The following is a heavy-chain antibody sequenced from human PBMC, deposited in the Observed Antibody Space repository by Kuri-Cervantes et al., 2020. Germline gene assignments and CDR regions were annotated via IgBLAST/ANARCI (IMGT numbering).Heavy chain of an antibody. CDR1: GFTFSSYS. CDR3: ARVGGYSYGSGYYYYGMDV. Sequence: GGSLRLSCAASGFTFSSYSMNWVRQAPGKGLEWVSYISSSSSTIYYADSVKGRFTISRDNAKNSLYLQMNSLRDEDTAVYYCARVGGYSYGSGYYYYGMDVWGQGTTVTVSS. V-gene: IGHV3-48*02. J-gene: IGHJ6*02. D-gene: IGHD5-18*01. CDR2: ISSSSSTI.